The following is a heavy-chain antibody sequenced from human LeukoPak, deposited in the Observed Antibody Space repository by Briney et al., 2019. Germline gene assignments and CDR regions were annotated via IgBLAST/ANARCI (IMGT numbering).Heavy chain of an antibody. Sequence: SETLSLTCTVSGGSISSYYWSWIRQSPGQGLEWIGYIWPSGSTNYNPSLSGRVAISLDKSRNHFTLMVTAVTAADTAFYYCARKGPEHLPTYFDHWGRGILVTVSS. J-gene: IGHJ4*02. CDR2: IWPSGST. CDR1: GGSISSYY. V-gene: IGHV4-4*08. CDR3: ARKGPEHLPTYFDH. D-gene: IGHD2-21*01.